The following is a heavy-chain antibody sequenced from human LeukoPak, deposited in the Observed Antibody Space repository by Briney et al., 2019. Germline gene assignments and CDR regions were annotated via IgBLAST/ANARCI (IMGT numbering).Heavy chain of an antibody. Sequence: GGSLRLSCTASGFTFGDYAMHWVRQAPGKGLEWVAVISYDGSNKYYADSVKGRFTISRDNSKNTLYLQMNSLRVEDTAVYYCASAENGGYFDYWGQGTLVTVSS. D-gene: IGHD3-16*01. V-gene: IGHV3-30*04. CDR2: ISYDGSNK. J-gene: IGHJ4*02. CDR1: GFTFGDYA. CDR3: ASAENGGYFDY.